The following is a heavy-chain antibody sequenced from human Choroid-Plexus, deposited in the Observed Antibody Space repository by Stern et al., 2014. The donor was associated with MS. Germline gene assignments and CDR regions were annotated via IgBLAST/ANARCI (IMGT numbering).Heavy chain of an antibody. CDR1: GFSFSSFG. D-gene: IGHD2/OR15-2a*01. Sequence: VQLVQSGGGVVQPGRSLRLSCAASGFSFSSFGMHWVRQAPGKGLEWVAVISYDGSKDYADSVKGRFAISRDNSKNTLYLQMNSLRAEDTAVYYCAKDRQYLTFFFDFWGQGSLVTVSS. J-gene: IGHJ4*02. CDR2: ISYDGSK. V-gene: IGHV3-30*18. CDR3: AKDRQYLTFFFDF.